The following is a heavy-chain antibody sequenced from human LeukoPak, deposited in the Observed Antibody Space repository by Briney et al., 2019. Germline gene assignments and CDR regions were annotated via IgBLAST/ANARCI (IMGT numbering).Heavy chain of an antibody. Sequence: SETLTLTCTVSGGSISSYYWSWIRQPPGKGLEWIGYIYYSGSTNYNPSLKSRVTISVDTSKNQFSLKLSSVTAADTAVYYCASYSGSGVFDYWGQGTLVTVSS. V-gene: IGHV4-59*08. CDR1: GGSISSYY. CDR3: ASYSGSGVFDY. CDR2: IYYSGST. D-gene: IGHD3-10*01. J-gene: IGHJ4*02.